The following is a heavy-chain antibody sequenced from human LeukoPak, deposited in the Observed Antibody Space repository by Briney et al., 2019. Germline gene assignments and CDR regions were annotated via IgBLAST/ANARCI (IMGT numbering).Heavy chain of an antibody. V-gene: IGHV4-34*01. Sequence: GSLRLSCAASGFTVSSNEMSWIRQPPGKGLEWIGEINHSGSTNYNPSLKSRVTISVDTSKNHFSLNLSSVTAADTAVYYCARRGTNAFDVWGQGTMVTVSS. CDR3: ARRGTNAFDV. CDR1: GFTVSSNE. J-gene: IGHJ3*01. D-gene: IGHD3-16*01. CDR2: INHSGST.